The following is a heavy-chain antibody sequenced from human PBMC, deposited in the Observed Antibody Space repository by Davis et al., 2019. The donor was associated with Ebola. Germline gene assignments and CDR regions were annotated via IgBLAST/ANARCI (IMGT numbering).Heavy chain of an antibody. J-gene: IGHJ3*02. CDR3: ARVLFSVWNYEALDI. V-gene: IGHV4-4*02. Sequence: SETLSLTCAVSGGSIPTSNWSSWVRQPPGKWLEWIGEIHHRGSTNYIPSLKSRVTMFLDKSLNQFTLKMSSVTAADTAVYYCARVLFSVWNYEALDIWGQGTTVTVSS. CDR2: IHHRGST. CDR1: GGSIPTSNW. D-gene: IGHD1-7*01.